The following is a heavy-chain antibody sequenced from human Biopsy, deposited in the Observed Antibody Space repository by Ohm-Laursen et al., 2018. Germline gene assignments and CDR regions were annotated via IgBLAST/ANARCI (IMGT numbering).Heavy chain of an antibody. V-gene: IGHV4-39*01. CDR3: ARDYDTSGYYYVS. CDR2: IFYRGST. CDR1: GGSISNNNYY. Sequence: GTLSLTCPVSGGSISNNNYYWGWIRQPPGKGLEWIGSIFYRGSTHYKPSLKGRVNISVDTSKNQFSLKLSSVTAADTAVYYCARDYDTSGYYYVSWGQGTLVTVSS. J-gene: IGHJ5*02. D-gene: IGHD3-22*01.